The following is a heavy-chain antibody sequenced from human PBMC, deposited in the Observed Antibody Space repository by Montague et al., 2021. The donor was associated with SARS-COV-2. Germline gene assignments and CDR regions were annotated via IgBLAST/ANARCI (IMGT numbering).Heavy chain of an antibody. Sequence: SLRLSCAASGFTFSSYSMNWVRQAPGKGLKWVSSISSSSSYIYYADSVKGRFTISRDNAKNSLYLQMNSLRAEDTAVYYCARDPLDYGLWSSGSYYNAYYYYYGMDVWGQGTTVTASS. D-gene: IGHD3-10*01. V-gene: IGHV3-21*01. CDR1: GFTFSSYS. CDR2: ISSSSSYI. CDR3: ARDPLDYGLWSSGSYYNAYYYYYGMDV. J-gene: IGHJ6*02.